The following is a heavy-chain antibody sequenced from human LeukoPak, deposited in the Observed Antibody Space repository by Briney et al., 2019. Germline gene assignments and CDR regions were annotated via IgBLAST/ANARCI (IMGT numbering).Heavy chain of an antibody. CDR3: ARDVGAAMVTSFDY. CDR1: GFTLSSYS. CDR2: ISSSSSYI. V-gene: IGHV3-21*01. Sequence: GGSLRLSCAASGFTLSSYSMNWVRQAPGEGLEWVSSISSSSSYIYYADSVKGRCTISRDNAKNSLYLQMNSLRAEDTAVYYCARDVGAAMVTSFDYWGQGTLVTVSS. D-gene: IGHD5-18*01. J-gene: IGHJ4*02.